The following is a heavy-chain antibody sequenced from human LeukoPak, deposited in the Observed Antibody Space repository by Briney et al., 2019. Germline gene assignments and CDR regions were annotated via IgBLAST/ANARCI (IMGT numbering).Heavy chain of an antibody. J-gene: IGHJ4*02. D-gene: IGHD5-18*01. CDR2: IKQDGSEK. CDR3: ASSPGRGYSYGYFDY. V-gene: IGHV3-7*01. Sequence: GGSLRLSCAASGFTFSSYWMSWVRQALGKGLEWVANIKQDGSEKYYVDSVKGRFTISRDNAKNSLYLQMNSLRAEDTAVYYCASSPGRGYSYGYFDYWGQGTLVTVSS. CDR1: GFTFSSYW.